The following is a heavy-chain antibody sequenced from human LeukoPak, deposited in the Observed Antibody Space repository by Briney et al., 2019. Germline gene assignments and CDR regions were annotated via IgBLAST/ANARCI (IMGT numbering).Heavy chain of an antibody. J-gene: IGHJ6*03. CDR1: GGSFSGYY. V-gene: IGHV4-34*01. CDR3: ARTTEEYYGSGKSRKYYSYYYYMDV. D-gene: IGHD3-10*01. Sequence: SETLSLTCAVYGGSFSGYYWSWIRQPPGKGLEWIGEINHSGSTNYNPSLKSRVTISVDTSKNQFSLKLSSVTAADTAVYYCARTTEEYYGSGKSRKYYSYYYYMDVWGKGTTVTVSS. CDR2: INHSGST.